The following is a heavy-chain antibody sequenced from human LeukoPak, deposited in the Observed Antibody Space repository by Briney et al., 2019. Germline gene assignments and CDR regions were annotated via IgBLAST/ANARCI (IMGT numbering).Heavy chain of an antibody. CDR3: ARGGRSSTSLGWLDP. J-gene: IGHJ5*01. CDR2: MNPNNGKI. D-gene: IGHD2-2*01. CDR1: GYTFTRHD. V-gene: IGHV1-8*03. Sequence: ASVKVSCKASGYTFTRHDINWVRQAPGQGLEFMGWMNPNNGKIGYAQKFQGRVTITSNTSITTAYMELSSLTSEDTAVYYCARGGRSSTSLGWLDPWGQGTLVSVSA.